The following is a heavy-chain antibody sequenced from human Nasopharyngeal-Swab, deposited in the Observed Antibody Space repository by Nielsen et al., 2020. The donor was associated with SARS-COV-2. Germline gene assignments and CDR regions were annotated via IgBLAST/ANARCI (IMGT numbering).Heavy chain of an antibody. CDR3: ARGNEGSAAGTGYYYYGMDV. CDR2: IIPILGIA. CDR1: GGTFSSYA. D-gene: IGHD6-13*01. Sequence: SVKVSCKASGGTFSSYAISWVRQAPGQGLEWMGRIIPILGIANYAQKFQGRVTITAGKSTSTAYMELSSLRSEDTAVYYCARGNEGSAAGTGYYYYGMDVWGQGTTVTVSS. J-gene: IGHJ6*02. V-gene: IGHV1-69*04.